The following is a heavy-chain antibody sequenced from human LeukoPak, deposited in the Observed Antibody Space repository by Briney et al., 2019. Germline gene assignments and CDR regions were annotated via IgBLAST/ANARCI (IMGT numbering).Heavy chain of an antibody. CDR1: GFTFSSFA. D-gene: IGHD1-26*01. CDR3: AKDKGSGTYPPY. V-gene: IGHV3-23*01. J-gene: IGHJ4*02. Sequence: GGSLRLSCAASGFTFSSFAMSWVRQAPGKWLEWVSGISGSGGSTYYADSVKGRFTISRDNSNNRLYLQMNSLRAEDTAVYYCAKDKGSGTYPPYWGQGTLVTVSS. CDR2: ISGSGGST.